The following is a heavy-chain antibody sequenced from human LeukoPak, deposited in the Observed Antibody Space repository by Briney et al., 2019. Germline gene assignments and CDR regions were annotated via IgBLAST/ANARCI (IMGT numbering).Heavy chain of an antibody. CDR2: TRNKANSYTT. Sequence: PGGSLRLSCAASGFTFSDHYMDWVRQAPGKGLEWVGRTRNKANSYTTEYAASVTGRFTISRDDSKNSLYLQMNSLKTEDTAVYYCAPRLVGSGSYSRLNYWGQGTLVTVSS. CDR3: APRLVGSGSYSRLNY. CDR1: GFTFSDHY. V-gene: IGHV3-72*01. D-gene: IGHD3-10*01. J-gene: IGHJ4*02.